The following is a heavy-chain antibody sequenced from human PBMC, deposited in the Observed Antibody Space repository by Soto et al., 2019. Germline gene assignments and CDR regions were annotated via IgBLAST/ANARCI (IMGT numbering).Heavy chain of an antibody. V-gene: IGHV3-23*01. CDR1: GFTFSAYA. CDR2: VRNSGDST. CDR3: ARISSVVVFHYMDG. Sequence: GGSLRLSCAASGFTFSAYAMNWVRQAPGKGLEWVSGVRNSGDSTYYADSVKGRFTISRDNSKNTLYLQMNNLRAEDTAMYYCARISSVVVFHYMDGWGKETTVTVSS. J-gene: IGHJ6*03. D-gene: IGHD2-15*01.